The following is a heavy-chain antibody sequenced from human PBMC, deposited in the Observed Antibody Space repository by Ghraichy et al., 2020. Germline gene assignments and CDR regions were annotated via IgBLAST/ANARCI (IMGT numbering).Heavy chain of an antibody. D-gene: IGHD1-26*01. CDR2: ISDDGNRK. Sequence: LSLTCAASGFTFNRFGMHWVCQAPGKGLEWVAMISDDGNRKQYAESVKGRFTISRDSSKNTQYLQMNSLRAEDTAVYYCARDFSGSYCVDYWGQGTLVTVSS. V-gene: IGHV3-30*03. CDR1: GFTFNRFG. J-gene: IGHJ4*02. CDR3: ARDFSGSYCVDY.